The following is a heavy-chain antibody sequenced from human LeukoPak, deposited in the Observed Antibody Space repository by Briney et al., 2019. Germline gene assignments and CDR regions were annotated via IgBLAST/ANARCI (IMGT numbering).Heavy chain of an antibody. Sequence: GGSLRLSCAASGFVFSSYAMSWVRQAPGKGLEWVSTLSDTGGKTYYADSVKGRFTISRDNSKNTLYMQMNSLRAEDTAVYYCAKVGLRLGGDYWGQGTLVTVSS. V-gene: IGHV3-23*01. J-gene: IGHJ4*02. CDR3: AKVGLRLGGDY. D-gene: IGHD5-12*01. CDR2: LSDTGGKT. CDR1: GFVFSSYA.